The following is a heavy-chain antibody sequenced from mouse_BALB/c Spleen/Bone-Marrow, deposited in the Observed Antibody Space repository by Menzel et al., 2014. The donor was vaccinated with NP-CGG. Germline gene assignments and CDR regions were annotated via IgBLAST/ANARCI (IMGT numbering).Heavy chain of an antibody. D-gene: IGHD3-1*01. CDR2: ISSGGSYT. J-gene: IGHJ2*01. CDR3: VRDSSGYFDY. Sequence: EVQLVESGGGLVKPGGSLKLSCAASGFTFSYYAMSWVRQSPEKRLEWVAEISSGGSYTYYPDTVTGRFTISRDNAKNTLYLEMSSLRSEDTAMYYCVRDSSGYFDYWGQGTTPTVSS. V-gene: IGHV5-9-4*01. CDR1: GFTFSYYA.